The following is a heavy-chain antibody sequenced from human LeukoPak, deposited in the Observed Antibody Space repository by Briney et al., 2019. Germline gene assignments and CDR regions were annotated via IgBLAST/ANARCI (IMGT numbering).Heavy chain of an antibody. J-gene: IGHJ4*02. CDR1: GFTFSSYT. CDR2: ITYDGRNK. V-gene: IGHV3-30*04. D-gene: IGHD5-12*01. CDR3: ARGPSGYHNT. Sequence: GGSLRLSCAASGFTFSSYTIHWVRQAPGKGLEWVAVITYDGRNKYYADSVKGRFTISRDNSKNTLYLQMNSLRAEDTAVYYCARGPSGYHNTGGQGTLVTVSS.